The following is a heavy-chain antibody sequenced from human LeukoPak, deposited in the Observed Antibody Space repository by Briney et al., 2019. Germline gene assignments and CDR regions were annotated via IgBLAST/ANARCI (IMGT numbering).Heavy chain of an antibody. CDR2: IYDSGSI. CDR3: AREARLTYYYDSSGYYYFDY. J-gene: IGHJ4*02. CDR1: GGSISSYY. D-gene: IGHD3-22*01. V-gene: IGHV4-59*12. Sequence: SETLSLTCTVSGGSISSYYWSWIRQPPGKGLEWIGNIYDSGSINYNPSLKSRVTISVDTSKNQFSLKLSSVTAADTAVYYCAREARLTYYYDSSGYYYFDYWGQGTLVTVSS.